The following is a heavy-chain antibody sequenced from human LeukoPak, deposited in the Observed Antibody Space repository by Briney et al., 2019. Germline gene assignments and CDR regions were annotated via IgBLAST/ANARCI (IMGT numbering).Heavy chain of an antibody. CDR1: GGSISSGDYY. CDR3: ARYYCSSTSCYRLSFDP. Sequence: TPSQTLSLTCTVSGGSISSGDYYWSWIRQPPGKGREGVGYIYYSGSTYYNPSLKSRVTISVDTSKNQFSLKLSSVTAADTAVYYCARYYCSSTSCYRLSFDPWGQGTLVTVSS. V-gene: IGHV4-30-4*08. D-gene: IGHD2-2*01. CDR2: IYYSGST. J-gene: IGHJ5*02.